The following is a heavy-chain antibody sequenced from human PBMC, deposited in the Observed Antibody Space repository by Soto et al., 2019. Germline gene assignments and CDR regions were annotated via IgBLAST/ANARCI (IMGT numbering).Heavy chain of an antibody. CDR3: ARSLGIGYYYGMDV. J-gene: IGHJ6*02. D-gene: IGHD3-10*01. Sequence: PSETLSLTCAVYGGSFSGYHWSWIRQPPGKGLEWIGEINHSGSTNYNPSLKSRVTISVDTSKNQFSLNLSSVTAADTTVYYCARSLGIGYYYGMDVWGQGTTVT. CDR2: INHSGST. V-gene: IGHV4-34*01. CDR1: GGSFSGYH.